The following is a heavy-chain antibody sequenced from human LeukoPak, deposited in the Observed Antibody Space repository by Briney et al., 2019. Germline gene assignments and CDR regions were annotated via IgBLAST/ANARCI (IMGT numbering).Heavy chain of an antibody. Sequence: PSETLSLTCTVSGGSISSYYWSWIRQPPGKGLEWIGYIYYSGSTNYNPSLKSRVTISVDTSKNQFSLKLSSVTAADTAVYYCARGATNAKTYYYDSSGYNPFDYWGQGTLVTVSS. V-gene: IGHV4-59*01. CDR1: GGSISSYY. CDR3: ARGATNAKTYYYDSSGYNPFDY. D-gene: IGHD3-22*01. J-gene: IGHJ4*02. CDR2: IYYSGST.